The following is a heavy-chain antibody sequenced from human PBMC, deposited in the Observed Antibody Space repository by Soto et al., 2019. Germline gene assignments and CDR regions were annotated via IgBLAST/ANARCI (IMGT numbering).Heavy chain of an antibody. V-gene: IGHV3-74*01. CDR1: GFTFSGHW. CDR3: ARGRYYGMDV. J-gene: IGHJ6*02. CDR2: INSGGSNT. Sequence: EVQLVESGGGLLQPGGSLRLSCAASGFTFSGHWMHWVRQAPGKGLVWVSRINSGGSNTTYADSVKGRFTISRDNAKNTLYLQMNRLRAEDTAVYYCARGRYYGMDVWGQGTTVTVSS.